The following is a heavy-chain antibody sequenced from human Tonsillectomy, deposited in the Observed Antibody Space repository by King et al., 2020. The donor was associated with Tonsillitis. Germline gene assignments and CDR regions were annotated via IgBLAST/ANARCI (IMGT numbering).Heavy chain of an antibody. Sequence: VQLQESGPGLVKPSQTLSLTCTVSGGSINSGSYSWGWIRQPAGRGLEWIGRMYTSGSANYNPSLKNRATLSVDTSKNQFSLKLRSVTSADPPIYYCASRASTGYWGQGVLVTVSS. CDR1: GGSINSGSYS. CDR2: MYTSGSA. CDR3: ASRASTGY. V-gene: IGHV4-61*02. J-gene: IGHJ4*02. D-gene: IGHD1-14*01.